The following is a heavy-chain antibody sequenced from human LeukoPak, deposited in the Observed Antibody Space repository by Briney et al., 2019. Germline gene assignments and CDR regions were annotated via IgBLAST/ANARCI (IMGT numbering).Heavy chain of an antibody. J-gene: IGHJ5*02. Sequence: GRSLRLSCAASGFTFNYYAMHWVRQAPRKGLEWVATISYDGDNEYYADSVKGRFTISRDNSRNTLYLQMNSLRAEDTAVYYCARDNSLLGGGRWGSWGQGTLVTVSS. CDR3: ARDNSLLGGGRWGS. CDR1: GFTFNYYA. D-gene: IGHD3-16*01. V-gene: IGHV3-30-3*01. CDR2: ISYDGDNE.